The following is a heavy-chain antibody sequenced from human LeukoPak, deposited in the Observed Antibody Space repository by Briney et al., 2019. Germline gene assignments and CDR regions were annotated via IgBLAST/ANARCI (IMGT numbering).Heavy chain of an antibody. CDR3: ARGVMNKRYVDV. D-gene: IGHD3-16*01. CDR1: GGSFSGYY. V-gene: IGHV4-34*01. CDR2: INHSGST. Sequence: PSETLSLTCAVYGGSFSGYYWSWIRQPPGKGLEWIGEINHSGSTNYNPSLKSRVTISVDTSKNQFSLKLSSVTAADTAVYYCARGVMNKRYVDVWGKGTTVTVSS. J-gene: IGHJ6*03.